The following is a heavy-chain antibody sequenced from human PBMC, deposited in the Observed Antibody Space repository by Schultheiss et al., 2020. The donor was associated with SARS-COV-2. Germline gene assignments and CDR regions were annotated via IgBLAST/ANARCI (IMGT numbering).Heavy chain of an antibody. CDR1: GFTFSSYA. CDR3: AKDLYQWLGPGDY. CDR2: ISYDGSNK. D-gene: IGHD6-19*01. J-gene: IGHJ4*02. V-gene: IGHV3-30*07. Sequence: GGSLRLSCAASGFTFSSYAMHWVRQAPGKGLEWVAVISYDGSNKYYADSVKGRFTISRENSKNTLYLQMNSLRAEDTAVYYCAKDLYQWLGPGDYWGQGTLVTVSS.